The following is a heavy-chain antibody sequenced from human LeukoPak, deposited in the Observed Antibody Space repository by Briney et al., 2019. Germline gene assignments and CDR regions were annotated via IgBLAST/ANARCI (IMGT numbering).Heavy chain of an antibody. CDR3: AGGGGSYGYYFDY. CDR2: ISSSGSTI. Sequence: GGSLRLSCAASGFTFSSYEMNWVRQAPGKGLEWVSYISSSGSTIYYADSAKGRFTISRDIFKNTVYLQMNSLRAEDTAVYYCAGGGGSYGYYFDYWGQGTLVTVSS. V-gene: IGHV3-48*03. CDR1: GFTFSSYE. D-gene: IGHD1-26*01. J-gene: IGHJ4*02.